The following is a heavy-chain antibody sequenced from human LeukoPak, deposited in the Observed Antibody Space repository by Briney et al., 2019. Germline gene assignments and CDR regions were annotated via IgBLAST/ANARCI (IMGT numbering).Heavy chain of an antibody. CDR2: IYYSGST. J-gene: IGHJ6*02. CDR3: ARDSRGYCSSTSCPAASYGMDV. CDR1: GGSISSYY. Sequence: SETLSLTCTVSGGSISSYYWSWIRQPPGKGLEWIGYIYYSGSTNYNPSLKSRVTISVDTSKNQFSLKLSSVTAADPAVYYCARDSRGYCSSTSCPAASYGMDVWGQGTTVTVS. D-gene: IGHD2-2*01. V-gene: IGHV4-59*01.